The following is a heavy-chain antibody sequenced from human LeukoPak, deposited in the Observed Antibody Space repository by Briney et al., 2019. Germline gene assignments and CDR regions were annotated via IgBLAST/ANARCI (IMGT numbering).Heavy chain of an antibody. CDR3: AKSDVVVPAARRVWGAFDI. CDR1: GFTFSSYA. J-gene: IGHJ3*02. Sequence: GGSLRLSCAASGFTFSSYAMSWVRQAPGKGREWVSAISGSGCSTYYADSVKGRFTISRDNSKNTLYLKMNSLRAEDTAVYYCAKSDVVVPAARRVWGAFDIWGQGTMVTVSS. D-gene: IGHD2-2*01. CDR2: ISGSGCST. V-gene: IGHV3-23*01.